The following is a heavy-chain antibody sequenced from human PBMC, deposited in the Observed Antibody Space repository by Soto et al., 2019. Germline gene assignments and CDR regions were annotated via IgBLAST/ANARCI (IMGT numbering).Heavy chain of an antibody. CDR1: GYTFTNYD. J-gene: IGHJ5*02. CDR3: AKSPGGASCGDSSCYDHLDP. V-gene: IGHV1-8*01. Sequence: QMQLVQSGAEVKKPGASVKVSCKTSGYTFTNYDINWVRQATGQGLEWMGWMNPNSGNTGYAQKFQGRVSMTRDTSISTAYMELSGLTSDDTAIYYCAKSPGGASCGDSSCYDHLDPWGLGTPVTVSS. D-gene: IGHD2-2*01. CDR2: MNPNSGNT.